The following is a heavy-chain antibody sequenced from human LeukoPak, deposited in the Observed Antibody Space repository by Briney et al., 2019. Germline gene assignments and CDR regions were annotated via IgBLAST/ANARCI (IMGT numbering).Heavy chain of an antibody. CDR1: GGSISSGSYY. CDR3: ARESGTTFYFDY. V-gene: IGHV4-61*02. J-gene: IGHJ4*02. CDR2: IYTSGST. Sequence: PSETLSLTCTVSGGSISSGSYYWSWIRQPAGKGLEWIGRIYTSGSTNYNPSLKSRVTISVDTSKNQFSLKLSSVTAADTAVYYCARESGTTFYFDYWGQGTLVTVSS. D-gene: IGHD1-7*01.